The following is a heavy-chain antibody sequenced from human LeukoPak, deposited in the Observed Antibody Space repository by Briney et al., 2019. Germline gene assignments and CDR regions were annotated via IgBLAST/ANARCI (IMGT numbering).Heavy chain of an antibody. Sequence: SETLSLTCTVSGGSISSYYWSWIRQPPGRGLEWIGYIYYSGSTNYNPSLKSRVTISVDTSKNQFSLKLSSVTAADTAVYYCARDKSGGILRYFDWLPREDAFDIWGQGTMVTVSS. CDR2: IYYSGST. CDR3: ARDKSGGILRYFDWLPREDAFDI. V-gene: IGHV4-59*01. D-gene: IGHD3-9*01. J-gene: IGHJ3*02. CDR1: GGSISSYY.